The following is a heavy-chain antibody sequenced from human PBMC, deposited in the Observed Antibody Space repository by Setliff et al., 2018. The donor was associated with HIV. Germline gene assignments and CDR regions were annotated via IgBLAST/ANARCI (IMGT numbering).Heavy chain of an antibody. CDR2: IFHSGST. CDR1: GGSITSGNYF. J-gene: IGHJ4*02. D-gene: IGHD3-10*01. V-gene: IGHV4-30-4*01. Sequence: PSETLSLTCTVSGGSITSGNYFWSWIRQPAGKGLEWIGYIFHSGSTYYNPSLKSRVTISVDRSKNQFSLNVTSVTAADTAVYYCARARRRGYGSAQILSDYWGQGTLVTVSS. CDR3: ARARRRGYGSAQILSDY.